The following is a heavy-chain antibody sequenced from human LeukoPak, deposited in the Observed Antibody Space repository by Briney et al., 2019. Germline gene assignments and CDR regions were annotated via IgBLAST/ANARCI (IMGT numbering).Heavy chain of an antibody. D-gene: IGHD5-24*01. CDR1: GYSFTSYW. V-gene: IGHV5-51*01. J-gene: IGHJ4*02. CDR3: ARFEMATTMVFDY. Sequence: GESLKISCKGSGYSFTSYWIGWVRQMPGKGLEWMGIIYSGDSDTRYSPSFQGQVTISADKSISTAYLQWSSLKASDTAVYYCARFEMATTMVFDYWGQGTLVTVSS. CDR2: IYSGDSDT.